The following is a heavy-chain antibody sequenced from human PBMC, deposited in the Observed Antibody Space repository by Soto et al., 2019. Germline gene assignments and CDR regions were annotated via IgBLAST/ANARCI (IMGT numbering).Heavy chain of an antibody. CDR2: INHSGST. CDR1: GGSFSDYY. Sequence: PSETLSLTCAVYGGSFSDYYWSWIRQPPGKGLEWIGEINHSGSTNYNPSLKSRVTISVDTSKNQFSLKLSSVTAADTAVYYCSTHPRYYDTSGYTFDYWGRGTLVTVSS. J-gene: IGHJ4*02. CDR3: STHPRYYDTSGYTFDY. V-gene: IGHV4-34*01. D-gene: IGHD3-22*01.